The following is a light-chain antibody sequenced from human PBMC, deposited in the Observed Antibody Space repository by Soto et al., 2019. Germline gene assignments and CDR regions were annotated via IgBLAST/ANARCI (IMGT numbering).Light chain of an antibody. CDR3: QYYGSSVT. J-gene: IGKJ4*01. CDR1: QSVSSSY. V-gene: IGKV3-20*01. Sequence: EIVLTQSPGTLSLSPGERTTLSFRASQSVSSSYLAWYQQKPGQAPRLLIYGTSNRATGGIADRFSGSGSGTDFTLTISRLEPEDFAVYYCQYYGSSVTFAGGTKVDIK. CDR2: GTS.